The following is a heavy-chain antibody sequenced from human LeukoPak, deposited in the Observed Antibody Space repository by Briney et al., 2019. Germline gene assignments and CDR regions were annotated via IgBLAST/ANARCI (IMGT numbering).Heavy chain of an antibody. CDR2: ISAYNGNT. CDR3: ARDCSGGSCYLGDYYYYYMDV. V-gene: IGHV1-18*01. CDR1: GYTFTSYG. J-gene: IGHJ6*03. D-gene: IGHD2-15*01. Sequence: ASVKVSCEASGYTFTSYGISWVRQAPGQGLEWMGWISAYNGNTNYAQKLQGRVTMTTDTSTSTAYMELRSLRSDDTAVYYCARDCSGGSCYLGDYYYYYMDVWGKGTTVTISS.